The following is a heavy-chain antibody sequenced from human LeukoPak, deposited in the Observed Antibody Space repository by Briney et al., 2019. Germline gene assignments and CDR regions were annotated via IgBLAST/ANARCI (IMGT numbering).Heavy chain of an antibody. J-gene: IGHJ4*02. D-gene: IGHD3-22*01. CDR2: IWYDGSDK. CDR3: ARGNYDSSGSFDY. V-gene: IGHV3-33*01. Sequence: GGSLRLSCAASGFTFSKYGMHWVRQAPGKGLEWVALIWYDGSDKYYADSVKGRFTISRDNSKSTLYLQMNSLRAEDTAVYYCARGNYDSSGSFDYWGQGTLVTVSS. CDR1: GFTFSKYG.